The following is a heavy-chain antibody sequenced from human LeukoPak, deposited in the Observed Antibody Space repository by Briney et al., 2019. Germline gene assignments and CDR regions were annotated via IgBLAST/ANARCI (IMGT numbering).Heavy chain of an antibody. Sequence: QPGGSLRLSCAASGFTFSSSWMSWVRQAPGKGLEWVANIKEDGSEKYYVESVKGRFTISRDNAKNSLYLQMNSLRAEDTAVYYCARDWGRWGQGTLVTVSS. CDR2: IKEDGSEK. D-gene: IGHD3-16*01. V-gene: IGHV3-7*01. J-gene: IGHJ4*02. CDR3: ARDWGR. CDR1: GFTFSSSW.